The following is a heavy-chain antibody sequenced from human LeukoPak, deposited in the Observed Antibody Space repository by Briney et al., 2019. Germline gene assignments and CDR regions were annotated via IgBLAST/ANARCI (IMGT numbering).Heavy chain of an antibody. CDR2: INPNSGDT. CDR3: ARANFLYCSSTTCLFDY. D-gene: IGHD2-2*01. CDR1: GYTFTDYY. V-gene: IGHV1-2*02. J-gene: IGHJ4*02. Sequence: ASVKVSCKASGYTFTDYYTHWVRQAPGQGFEWMGWINPNSGDTNYAQKFQGRVTMTRDTSISTAHMELSRLRSDDTAMYYCARANFLYCSSTTCLFDYWGQGTLVIVSS.